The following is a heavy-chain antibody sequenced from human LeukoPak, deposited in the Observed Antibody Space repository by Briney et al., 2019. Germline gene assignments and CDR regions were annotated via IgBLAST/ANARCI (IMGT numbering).Heavy chain of an antibody. CDR3: ARDDYSGSYFAFDI. CDR2: INHSGST. Sequence: SETLSLTCAVYGGSFSGYYWSWIRQPPGKGLEWIGEINHSGSTNYNPSLKSRVTMSVDTSKNQFSLKLSSVTAADTAVYYCARDDYSGSYFAFDIWGQGTMVTVSS. J-gene: IGHJ3*02. V-gene: IGHV4-34*01. D-gene: IGHD1-26*01. CDR1: GGSFSGYY.